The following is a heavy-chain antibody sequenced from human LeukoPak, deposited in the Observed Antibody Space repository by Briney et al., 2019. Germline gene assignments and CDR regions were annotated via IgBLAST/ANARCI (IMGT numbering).Heavy chain of an antibody. CDR3: AKDITYYYDSSGFY. J-gene: IGHJ4*02. D-gene: IGHD3-22*01. Sequence: PGGSLRLSCAASGLTFSSYAMSSVRQAPGKGLEWVSAISGSGGSTYYADSVKGRFTISRDNSKNTLYLQMNSLRAEDRAVYYCAKDITYYYDSSGFYWGQGTLVTVSS. CDR2: ISGSGGST. CDR1: GLTFSSYA. V-gene: IGHV3-23*01.